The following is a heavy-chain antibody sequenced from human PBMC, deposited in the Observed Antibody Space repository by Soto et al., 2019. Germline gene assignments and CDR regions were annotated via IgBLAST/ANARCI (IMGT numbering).Heavy chain of an antibody. CDR3: AKDSVDITIFGVVIIHIFGDAFDI. D-gene: IGHD3-3*01. J-gene: IGHJ3*02. Sequence: GGSLRLSCAASGFTFSSYAMSWVRQAPGKGLEWVSAISGSGGSTYYADSVKGRFTISRDNSKNTLYLQMNSLRAEDTAVYYCAKDSVDITIFGVVIIHIFGDAFDIWGQGTMVTVSS. CDR2: ISGSGGST. V-gene: IGHV3-23*01. CDR1: GFTFSSYA.